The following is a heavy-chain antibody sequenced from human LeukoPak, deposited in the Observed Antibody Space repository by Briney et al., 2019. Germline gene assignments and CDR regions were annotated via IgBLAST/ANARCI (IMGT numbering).Heavy chain of an antibody. V-gene: IGHV4-39*01. CDR3: ARLRSPNYFDY. J-gene: IGHJ4*02. CDR2: IYYSGST. CDR1: GGSISSSSYY. Sequence: PSETLSLTCTVSGGSISSSSYYWGWIRQPPGKGLEWIGSIYYSGSTYYNPSLKSRVTVSVDTSKNQFSLKLRSVTAADTAVFYCARLRSPNYFDYWGRGTLVTVSS.